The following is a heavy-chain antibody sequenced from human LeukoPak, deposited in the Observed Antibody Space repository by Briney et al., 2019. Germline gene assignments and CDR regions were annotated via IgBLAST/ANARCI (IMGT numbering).Heavy chain of an antibody. CDR3: ARDIIVVVTSDAFDI. D-gene: IGHD2-21*02. CDR2: IIPILGIA. CDR1: GGTFSSYA. J-gene: IGHJ3*02. V-gene: IGHV1-69*04. Sequence: SVKVSCKASGGTFSSYAISWVRQAPGQGLEWMGRIIPILGIANYAQKFQGRVTITADKSTSTAYMELSSLRSEDTAVYYCARDIIVVVTSDAFDIWGQGTMVTVSS.